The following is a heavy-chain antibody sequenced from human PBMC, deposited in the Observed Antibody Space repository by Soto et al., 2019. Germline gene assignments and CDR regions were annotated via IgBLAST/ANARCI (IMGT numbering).Heavy chain of an antibody. J-gene: IGHJ5*02. CDR1: GGSISSSSYH. CDR2: SHYSGSA. CDR3: VRTANWLDP. Sequence: QLQLQESGPGLVKASETLSLTCTVSGGSISSSSYHWGWIRQPPGKGLEWIGNSHYSGSAYYNPSLKSRVTISVDTPKNQVSLKLSSVTAADTAVYYCVRTANWLDPWGQGTLVTVSS. V-gene: IGHV4-39*01.